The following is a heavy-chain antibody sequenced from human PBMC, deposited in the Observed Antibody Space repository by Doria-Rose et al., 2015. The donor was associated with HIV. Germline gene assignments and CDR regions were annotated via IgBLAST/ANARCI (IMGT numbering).Heavy chain of an antibody. CDR2: IFSDDER. D-gene: IGHD6-13*01. CDR3: ARIKSSRWYHKYYFDF. V-gene: IGHV2-26*01. J-gene: IGHJ4*02. Sequence: QITLKESGPVLVKPTETLTLTCTVSGVSLSSPGMGVSWIRQPPGKALEWLANIFSDDERSYKTSLESRLTISRCTSKSQVVLTMTDMDPVDTATNYCARIKSSRWYHKYYFDFWGQGTLVIVSA. CDR1: GVSLSSPGMG.